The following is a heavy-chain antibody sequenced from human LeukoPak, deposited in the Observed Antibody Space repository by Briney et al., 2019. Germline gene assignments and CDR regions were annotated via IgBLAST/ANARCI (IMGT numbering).Heavy chain of an antibody. CDR3: ARLRVRPSQMTTVSTFDN. V-gene: IGHV3-11*06. CDR2: ISKSSDHT. J-gene: IGHJ4*02. Sequence: PGGSLRLSCAASGFTFSDYYMTWIRQVPGKGLEWVSYISKSSDHTNYADSVKGRFTISRDNAKNSLYLQMNSLRVEDTAVYYCARLRVRPSQMTTVSTFDNWGQGTLVTVSS. CDR1: GFTFSDYY. D-gene: IGHD4-17*01.